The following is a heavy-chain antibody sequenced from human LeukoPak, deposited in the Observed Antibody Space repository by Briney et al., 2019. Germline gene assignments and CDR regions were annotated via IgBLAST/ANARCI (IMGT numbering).Heavy chain of an antibody. V-gene: IGHV5-51*01. Sequence: GESLKISCKGSGYSFTGYWIGWVRQMPGKGLEWMGIIYPGDSDTRYSPSFQGQVTISADKSISTAYLQWSSLKASDTAMYYCARQGIYDSSGYYYVGYDYFDYWGQGTLVTVSS. J-gene: IGHJ4*02. CDR3: ARQGIYDSSGYYYVGYDYFDY. CDR2: IYPGDSDT. D-gene: IGHD3-22*01. CDR1: GYSFTGYW.